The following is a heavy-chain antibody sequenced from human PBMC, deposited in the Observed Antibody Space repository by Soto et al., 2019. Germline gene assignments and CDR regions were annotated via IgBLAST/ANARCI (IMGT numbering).Heavy chain of an antibody. CDR1: GFTFSSYA. CDR3: ARDGGDYLPSWYFDL. CDR2: ISYDGSNK. Sequence: QVQLVESGGGVVQPGRSLRLSCAASGFTFSSYAMHWVRQAPGKGLEWVAVISYDGSNKYYADSVKGRFTISRDNSKNTLYLQMNRLRGEDTAVYYCARDGGDYLPSWYFDLWGRGTLVTVSS. J-gene: IGHJ2*01. D-gene: IGHD4-17*01. V-gene: IGHV3-30-3*01.